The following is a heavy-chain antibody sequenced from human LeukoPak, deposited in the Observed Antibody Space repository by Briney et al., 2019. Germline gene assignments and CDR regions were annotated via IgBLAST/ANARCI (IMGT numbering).Heavy chain of an antibody. V-gene: IGHV4-34*01. CDR2: INHSGST. CDR3: ARNPYYYDSSGSLYYFDY. Sequence: PSETLSLTCAVYGGSFSGYYWSWIRQPPGKGLEWIGEINHSGSTNYNPSLKSRVTISVDTSKNQFSLKLSSVTAADTAVYYCARNPYYYDSSGSLYYFDYWGQGTLVTVSS. D-gene: IGHD3-22*01. J-gene: IGHJ4*02. CDR1: GGSFSGYY.